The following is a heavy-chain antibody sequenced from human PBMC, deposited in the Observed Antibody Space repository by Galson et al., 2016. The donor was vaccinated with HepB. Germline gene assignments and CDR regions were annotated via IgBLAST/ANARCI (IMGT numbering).Heavy chain of an antibody. D-gene: IGHD4-11*01. Sequence: SLRLSRADSGFTLRDFWMPRLRQPPPKRRAWLSRISRDLTRTAYADSVKGRVTISQDNARNTLQLQMNSLRVAATDMYYCTRVPSYSSPGPNLPRHDYAFDVWGQGTTVTVSS. V-gene: IGHV3-74*01. CDR2: ISRDLTRT. CDR3: TRVPSYSSPGPNLPRHDYAFDV. J-gene: IGHJ6*02. CDR1: GFTLRDFW.